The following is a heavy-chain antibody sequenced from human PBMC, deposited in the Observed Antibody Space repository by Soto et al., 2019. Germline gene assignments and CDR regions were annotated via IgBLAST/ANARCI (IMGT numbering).Heavy chain of an antibody. CDR2: IYYSGST. CDR1: GGSISSGGYY. J-gene: IGHJ6*03. V-gene: IGHV4-31*03. CDR3: ASSDYYYMDV. Sequence: PSETLSLTCTVPGGSISSGGYYWSWIRQHPGKGLEWIGYIYYSGSTYYNPSLKSRVTISVDTSKIQFSLKLSSVTAADTAVYYCASSDYYYMDVWGKGTTVTVSS.